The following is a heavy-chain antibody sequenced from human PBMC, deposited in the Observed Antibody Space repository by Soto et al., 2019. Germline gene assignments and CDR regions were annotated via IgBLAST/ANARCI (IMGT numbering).Heavy chain of an antibody. V-gene: IGHV1-18*01. D-gene: IGHD6-19*01. CDR3: VRDRGVAPPVAGNTHYYYYMDV. Sequence: QDQLVQSGVEVKKPGASVKVSCKASGYSFTNYGITWVRQAPGHGFEWMGWISAYNGNTNYAQKFQGRVTMTTDASTSTAYLELRSLRSDDTAVYYCVRDRGVAPPVAGNTHYYYYMDVWGKGTTVTVSS. CDR1: GYSFTNYG. CDR2: ISAYNGNT. J-gene: IGHJ6*03.